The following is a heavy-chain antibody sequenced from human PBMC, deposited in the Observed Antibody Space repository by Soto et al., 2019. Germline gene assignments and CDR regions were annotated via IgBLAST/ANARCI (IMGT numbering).Heavy chain of an antibody. CDR3: ATDTPGSSSYGNWFDP. D-gene: IGHD6-13*01. CDR2: INAGNGNT. J-gene: IGHJ5*02. CDR1: GYTFTSYA. V-gene: IGHV1-3*01. Sequence: ASVKVSCKASGYTFTSYAMHWVRQAPGQRLEWMGWINAGNGNTKYSQKFQGRVNITRDTSASTAYMELSSLRSEDTAVYYCATDTPGSSSYGNWFDPWGQGTLVTVSS.